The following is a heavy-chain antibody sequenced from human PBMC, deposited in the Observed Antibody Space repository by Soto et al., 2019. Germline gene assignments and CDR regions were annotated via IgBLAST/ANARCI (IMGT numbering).Heavy chain of an antibody. Sequence: QVQLQQWGAGLLKPSETLSLTCAVYGGSFSGYYWSWIRQPPGKGLEWIGEINHSGSTNYNPSLKSRVTLSVDTSKNQFSLKLSSVTAADTAVYYCARWVTFYDSSGLPDYWGQGTLVTVSS. D-gene: IGHD3-22*01. CDR2: INHSGST. V-gene: IGHV4-34*01. J-gene: IGHJ4*02. CDR3: ARWVTFYDSSGLPDY. CDR1: GGSFSGYY.